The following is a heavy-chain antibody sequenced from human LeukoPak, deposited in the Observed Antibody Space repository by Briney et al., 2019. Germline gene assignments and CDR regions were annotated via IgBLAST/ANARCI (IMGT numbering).Heavy chain of an antibody. D-gene: IGHD2-15*01. J-gene: IGHJ6*03. CDR2: ISGTGGTT. Sequence: PGESLRLSCAASGFPLRNYAMSWVRQAPGKGLEWVSVISGTGGTTDYADSVKGRFTISRDNSKNTLFLQMNSLRAEDTAVYYCARQVLGYCSGGSCYSLYYYYYYYMDVWGKGTTVTVSS. CDR3: ARQVLGYCSGGSCYSLYYYYYYYMDV. CDR1: GFPLRNYA. V-gene: IGHV3-23*01.